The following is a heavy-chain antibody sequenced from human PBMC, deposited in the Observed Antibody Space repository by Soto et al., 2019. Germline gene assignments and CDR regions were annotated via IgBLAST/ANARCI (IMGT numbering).Heavy chain of an antibody. Sequence: SGPTPGEPTQTLTLTCTFSGFSLSTTGMCVSWIRQPPGKALEWLALIDWADDKYYSTSLKTRLTISKDTSKNQVVLTMTNVEPVDTATYFCSRAVGGFTYGYPDYWGQGTLVTVSS. CDR3: SRAVGGFTYGYPDY. V-gene: IGHV2-70*01. CDR2: IDWADDK. CDR1: GFSLSTTGMC. D-gene: IGHD5-18*01. J-gene: IGHJ4*02.